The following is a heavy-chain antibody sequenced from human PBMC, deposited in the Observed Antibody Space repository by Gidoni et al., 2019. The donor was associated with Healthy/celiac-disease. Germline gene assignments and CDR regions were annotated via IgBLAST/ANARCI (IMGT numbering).Heavy chain of an antibody. CDR3: AKERGYYDSSGYLDY. CDR2: ISWNSGSI. J-gene: IGHJ4*02. CDR1: GFTFDDYA. D-gene: IGHD3-22*01. V-gene: IGHV3-9*01. Sequence: EVQLVESGGGLVQPGRSLRLSCAASGFTFDDYAMHWVRQAPGKGLEWVSGISWNSGSIGYADSVKGRFTISRDNAKNSLYLQMNSLRAEDTALYYCAKERGYYDSSGYLDYWGQGTLVTVSS.